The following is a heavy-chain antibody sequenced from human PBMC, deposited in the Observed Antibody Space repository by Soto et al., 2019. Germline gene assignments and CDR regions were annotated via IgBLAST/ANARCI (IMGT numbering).Heavy chain of an antibody. CDR3: GRHSTPNYYDSSGYYSEPYFDY. J-gene: IGHJ4*02. CDR1: GGSFSGYY. D-gene: IGHD3-22*01. Sequence: SETLSLTCAVYGGSFSGYYWTWIRQPPGTGLEWIGEINHSGSTNYNPSIKSRVTISVDTSKNQFSLKMSSVTAADTAVYYCGRHSTPNYYDSSGYYSEPYFDYWGQGTLVTVSS. CDR2: INHSGST. V-gene: IGHV4-34*01.